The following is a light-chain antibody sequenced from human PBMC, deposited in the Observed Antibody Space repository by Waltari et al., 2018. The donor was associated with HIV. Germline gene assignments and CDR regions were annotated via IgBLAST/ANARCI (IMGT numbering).Light chain of an antibody. Sequence: QSALTQPASVSGSPGQSITIPGTGSSNAVGGYNYVSWYQQHPGKAPRLMIYDVSTRPSGVSDRFSGSKSGDTASLTISGLQPEDEADYYCESYTSTSVWVFGGGTRLTVL. J-gene: IGLJ3*02. CDR3: ESYTSTSVWV. CDR1: SNAVGGYNY. CDR2: DVS. V-gene: IGLV2-14*03.